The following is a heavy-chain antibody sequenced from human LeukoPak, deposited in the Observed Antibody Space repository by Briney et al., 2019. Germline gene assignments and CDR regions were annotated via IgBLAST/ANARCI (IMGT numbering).Heavy chain of an antibody. CDR3: AKDKEYSSSFDY. V-gene: IGHV3-48*01. CDR1: GFTFSSYS. D-gene: IGHD6-6*01. Sequence: PGGSLRLSCAASGFTFSSYSMNWVRQAPGKGLEWVSYISSSSSTIYYADSVKGRFTISRDNSKNTLYLQMNSLRAEDTAVYYCAKDKEYSSSFDYWGQGTLVTVSS. CDR2: ISSSSSTI. J-gene: IGHJ4*02.